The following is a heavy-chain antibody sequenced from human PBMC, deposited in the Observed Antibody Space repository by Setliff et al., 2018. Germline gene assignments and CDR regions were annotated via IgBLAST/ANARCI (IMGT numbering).Heavy chain of an antibody. V-gene: IGHV4-61*09. D-gene: IGHD6-13*01. CDR1: GGSISSGSYY. J-gene: IGHJ3*02. CDR3: ARRRLYSSSWFEGAFDI. CDR2: IYTSGST. Sequence: SETLSLTCTVSGGSISSGSYYWSWIRQPAGKGLEWIGHIYTSGSTYYNPSLKSRVTISVDTSKNQFSLKLSSVTAADTAVYYCARRRLYSSSWFEGAFDIWGQGTMVTVSS.